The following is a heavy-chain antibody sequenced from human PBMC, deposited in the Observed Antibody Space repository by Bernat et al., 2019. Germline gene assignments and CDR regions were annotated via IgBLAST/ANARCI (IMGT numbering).Heavy chain of an antibody. Sequence: QVQLQESGPGLVKPSQTLFLTCTVSGGSFSSGGYYWSWIRQHPGQGLAWIGYIYYSGTTYYNPSLKSRVTISVDTSKNQLSLKLSSVTAADTAVYYCARYRPDLESSAYGGRESDACDSWGQGTMVTVSA. D-gene: IGHD1-14*01. J-gene: IGHJ3*02. CDR3: ARYRPDLESSAYGGRESDACDS. CDR1: GGSFSSGGYY. V-gene: IGHV4-31*03. CDR2: IYYSGTT.